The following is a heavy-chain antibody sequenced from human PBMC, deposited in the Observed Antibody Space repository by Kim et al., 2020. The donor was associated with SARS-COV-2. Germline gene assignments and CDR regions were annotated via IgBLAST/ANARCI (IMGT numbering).Heavy chain of an antibody. D-gene: IGHD3-9*01. CDR2: ISGSGGST. CDR1: GFTFSSYA. CDR3: AKGFEGLWLLGLDY. Sequence: GGSLRLSCAASGFTFSSYAMSWVRQAPGKGLEWVSAISGSGGSTYYADSVKGRFTISRDNSKNTLYLQMNSLRAEDTAVYYCAKGFEGLWLLGLDYWGQGTLVTVSS. V-gene: IGHV3-23*01. J-gene: IGHJ4*02.